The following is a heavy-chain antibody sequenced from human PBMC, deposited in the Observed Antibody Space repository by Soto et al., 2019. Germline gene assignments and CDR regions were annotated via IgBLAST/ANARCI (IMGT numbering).Heavy chain of an antibody. CDR1: GFSFSKYG. D-gene: IGHD6-13*01. CDR3: AKDTSDKLAAAGTGVDY. V-gene: IGHV3-30*18. CDR2: ISYDGRNN. J-gene: IGHJ4*02. Sequence: QVPLVESGGGVVQPGMSLRLSCAASGFSFSKYGMHWVRQAPGKGLESVAVISYDGRNNYNADSVKGRFTISRDNSKNTLYLQMSSLRSDDTAVYYCAKDTSDKLAAAGTGVDYWGQGTLVTVSS.